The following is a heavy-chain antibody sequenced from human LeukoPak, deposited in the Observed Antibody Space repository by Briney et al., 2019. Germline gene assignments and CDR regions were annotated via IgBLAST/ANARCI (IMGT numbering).Heavy chain of an antibody. CDR2: INNVGSHI. CDR1: GFTFSSYW. D-gene: IGHD4-11*01. V-gene: IGHV3-21*01. J-gene: IGHJ4*02. CDR3: TRDPTQYLRYGYFDY. Sequence: PGGSLRLSCAASGFTFSSYWMSWVRQAPGKGLGWVSSINNVGSHIYYAGSVRGRFTISRDNAKNSLYLQMSSLRAEDTAVYYCTRDPTQYLRYGYFDYWGQGTLVTVSS.